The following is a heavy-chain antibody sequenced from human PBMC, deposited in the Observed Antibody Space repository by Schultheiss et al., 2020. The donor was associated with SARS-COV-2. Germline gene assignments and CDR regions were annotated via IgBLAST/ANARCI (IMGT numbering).Heavy chain of an antibody. CDR1: GFTFSSYS. V-gene: IGHV3-48*01. CDR3: ARDIAAFDY. Sequence: GESLKISCAASGFTFSSYSMNWVRQAPGKGLEWVSYISSSSSTIYYADSVKGRFTISRDNFKNTLYLQMNSLRAEETAVYYCARDIAAFDYWGQGTLVTVAS. CDR2: ISSSSSTI. D-gene: IGHD6-6*01. J-gene: IGHJ4*02.